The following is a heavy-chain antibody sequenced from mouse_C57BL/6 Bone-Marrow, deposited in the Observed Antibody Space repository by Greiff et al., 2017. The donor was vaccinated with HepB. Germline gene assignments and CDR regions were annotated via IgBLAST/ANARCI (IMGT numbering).Heavy chain of an antibody. D-gene: IGHD2-5*01. CDR2: INSDGGST. J-gene: IGHJ4*01. V-gene: IGHV5-2*01. Sequence: EVQGVESGGGLVQPGESLKLSCESNEYEFPSHDMSWVRKTPEKRLELVAAINSDGGSTYYPDTMERRFIISRDNTKETLYLQMSSLRSEDTALYYWPVPSYYSNHYYAMDYWGQGTSVTVSS. CDR1: EYEFPSHD. CDR3: PVPSYYSNHYYAMDY.